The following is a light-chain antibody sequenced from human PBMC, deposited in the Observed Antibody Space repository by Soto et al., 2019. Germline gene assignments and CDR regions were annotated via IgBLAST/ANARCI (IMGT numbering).Light chain of an antibody. CDR1: SGHSNYA. CDR2: LNSDGSH. V-gene: IGLV4-69*01. J-gene: IGLJ2*01. Sequence: QPVLTQSPSASASLGASVKLTCTLSSGHSNYAIAWHQQQSEKGPRYLMKLNSDGSHSKGDGLPDRFSGSSSGAERYLTISRLQSEDEADYYCQTWGAGIVVFGGGTKLTV. CDR3: QTWGAGIVV.